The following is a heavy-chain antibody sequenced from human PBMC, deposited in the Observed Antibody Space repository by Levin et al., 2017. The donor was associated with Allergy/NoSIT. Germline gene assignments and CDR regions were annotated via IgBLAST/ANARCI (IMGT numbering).Heavy chain of an antibody. D-gene: IGHD1-14*01. V-gene: IGHV3-23*01. CDR3: AKRTGGGYLEY. CDR2: ISRSGGSA. J-gene: IGHJ4*02. CDR1: GFPFSAYD. Sequence: QPGGSLRLSCAASGFPFSAYDMSWVRQAPGKGLEWVSSISRSGGSADYAASVKGRFTMSRDNSKNTLYLQMDSLRAEDTAVYYCAKRTGGGYLEYWGQGTLVTVSS.